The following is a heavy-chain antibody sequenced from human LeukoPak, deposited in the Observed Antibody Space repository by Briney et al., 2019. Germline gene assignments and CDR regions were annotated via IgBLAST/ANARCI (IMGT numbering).Heavy chain of an antibody. J-gene: IGHJ3*02. V-gene: IGHV3-7*01. CDR2: IEQDGSEK. D-gene: IGHD6-19*01. CDR1: GFTFSSYW. Sequence: GGSLRLSCAASGFTFSSYWMSWVRQAPGKGLEWVANIEQDGSEKYYVDSVKGRFTISRDNAKNSLYLQMDSLRAEDTAVYYCARDMYSSGWFFGAFDIWGQGTMVTVSS. CDR3: ARDMYSSGWFFGAFDI.